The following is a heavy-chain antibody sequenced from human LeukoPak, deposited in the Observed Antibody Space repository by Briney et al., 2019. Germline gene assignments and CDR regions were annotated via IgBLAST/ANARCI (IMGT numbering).Heavy chain of an antibody. Sequence: GGSLRLSCAASGFIFSSYWMSWVRQAPGRGLEWVANIKLGGSDKYYVDSVKGRFTISRDDATTSLYLQTNTLRAEATAVYYCARVRGDHWFDYWGQGTLVTVSS. D-gene: IGHD2-21*02. CDR2: IKLGGSDK. J-gene: IGHJ4*02. V-gene: IGHV3-7*04. CDR3: ARVRGDHWFDY. CDR1: GFIFSSYW.